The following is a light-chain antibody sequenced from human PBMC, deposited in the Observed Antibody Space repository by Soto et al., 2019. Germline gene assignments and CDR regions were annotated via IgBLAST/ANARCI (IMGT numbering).Light chain of an antibody. CDR1: QSVSSN. V-gene: IGKV3-15*01. CDR3: QQYNNWPQT. CDR2: GAS. J-gene: IGKJ1*01. Sequence: IVMTQTHATLSVSAGERVTLSCSASQSVSSNLAWYQQKPGQAPRLLIYGASTRATGIPARFSGSGSGTEFTLTISSLQSEDFAVYYCQQYNNWPQTLGQGTKVDIK.